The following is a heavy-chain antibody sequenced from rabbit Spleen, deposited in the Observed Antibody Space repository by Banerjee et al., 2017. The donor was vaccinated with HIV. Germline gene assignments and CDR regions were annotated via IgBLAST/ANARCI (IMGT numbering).Heavy chain of an antibody. D-gene: IGHD8-1*01. V-gene: IGHV1S45*01. J-gene: IGHJ4*01. CDR3: ARNVGDSYDINVGL. Sequence: QEQLEESGGDLVKPEGSLTLTCTASGFSFSSSYYMCWVRQAPGKGLEWIACIYAGSSGTTYYASWAKGRFTISKTSSTTVTLQMTSLTAADTATYFCARNVGDSYDINVGLWGPGTLVTVS. CDR1: GFSFSSSYY. CDR2: IYAGSSGTT.